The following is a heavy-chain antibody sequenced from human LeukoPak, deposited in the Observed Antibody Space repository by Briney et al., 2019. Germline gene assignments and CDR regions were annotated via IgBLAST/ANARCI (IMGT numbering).Heavy chain of an antibody. V-gene: IGHV5-51*01. Sequence: GESLKISCKGSGYSFTSYWIGWVRQMPGKGLEWMGIIYPGDSDTRYSPSFQGQVTISADKSISTAYLQRSSLKASDTAVYYCARRAVGAAAGGYYFDYWGQGTLVTVSS. D-gene: IGHD6-13*01. CDR1: GYSFTSYW. J-gene: IGHJ4*02. CDR2: IYPGDSDT. CDR3: ARRAVGAAAGGYYFDY.